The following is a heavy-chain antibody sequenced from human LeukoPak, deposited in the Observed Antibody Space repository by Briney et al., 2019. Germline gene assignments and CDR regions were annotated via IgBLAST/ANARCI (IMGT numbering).Heavy chain of an antibody. V-gene: IGHV3-21*01. CDR2: ISSSSSYI. CDR1: GFTLIGYS. J-gene: IGHJ4*02. CDR3: ARTLAPTYYYDSSGYYYVNY. D-gene: IGHD3-22*01. Sequence: GGSLRLSCVASGFTLIGYSMNWVRQAPGKGLEWVSSISSSSSYIYYADSVKGRFTISRDNAKNSLYLQMNSLRAEDTAVYYCARTLAPTYYYDSSGYYYVNYWGQGTLVTVSS.